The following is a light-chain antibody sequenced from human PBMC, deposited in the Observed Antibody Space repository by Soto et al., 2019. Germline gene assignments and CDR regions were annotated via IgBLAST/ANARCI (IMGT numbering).Light chain of an antibody. J-gene: IGLJ1*01. CDR1: DSNIGSNS. V-gene: IGLV1-47*02. CDR2: YNN. CDR3: AAWDAPLSACV. Sequence: QSVLTQPPSASGTAGQVVTISCSGGDSNIGSNSVYWYQHLPRMAPKLLIYYNNQRPSGVPDRFSGSRSGTSASLAIVGLRSEDEAFYYCAAWDAPLSACVFGNGTKATVL.